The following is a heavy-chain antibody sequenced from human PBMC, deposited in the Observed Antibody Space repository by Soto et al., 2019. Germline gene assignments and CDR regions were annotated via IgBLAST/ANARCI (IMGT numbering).Heavy chain of an antibody. Sequence: VQLVESGGGVVQPGRSLRLSCAASGLTFSTYGFHWVRQAPGKGLEWVAVISNDVRNIHYAESVEGRFTISRDNSKNTLYLQMNGLRPMDTAVYYCVKDTLGGMTPVFMPGPDWGQGTLVTVSS. V-gene: IGHV3-30*18. D-gene: IGHD2-2*01. CDR3: VKDTLGGMTPVFMPGPD. J-gene: IGHJ4*02. CDR1: GLTFSTYG. CDR2: ISNDVRNI.